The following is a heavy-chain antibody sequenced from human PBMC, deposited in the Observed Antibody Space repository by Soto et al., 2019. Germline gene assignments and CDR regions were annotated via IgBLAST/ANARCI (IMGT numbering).Heavy chain of an antibody. V-gene: IGHV3-23*01. CDR3: GKGSNIVLVTRIRPSWDDC. D-gene: IGHD2-21*02. CDR2: ISDNGDTT. J-gene: IGHJ4*02. CDR1: GFTLIRNA. Sequence: GGSVRLSCAASGFTLIRNAMSWAGQAPGKGREWVSSISDNGDTTYYADSVKGRITISRDNSKNTWSLQMDSLRAEDTAVYYGGKGSNIVLVTRIRPSWDDCWCQGTLLTDSS.